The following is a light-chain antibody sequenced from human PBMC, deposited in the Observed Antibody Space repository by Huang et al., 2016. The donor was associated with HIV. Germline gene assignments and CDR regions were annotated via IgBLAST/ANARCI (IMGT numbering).Light chain of an antibody. J-gene: IGKJ4*01. CDR2: GSS. Sequence: IVLTQSPATLSVSPGDRATLSCRANKSVSSNLAWYQQRRGQAPRLLIYGSSTRAPGIPARFSGSGSGTEFTLTISSLQSEDFALHYCQQYNNGLLIFGGGTRVDIK. CDR1: KSVSSN. V-gene: IGKV3-15*01. CDR3: QQYNNGLLI.